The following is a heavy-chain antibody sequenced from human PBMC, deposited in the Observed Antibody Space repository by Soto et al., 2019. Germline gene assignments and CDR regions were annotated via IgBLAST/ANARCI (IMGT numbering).Heavy chain of an antibody. Sequence: EVQLLESGGGLVQPGGSLRLSCAASGFTFSSYAMSWVRQAPGKGLEWVSAISGSGGSTYYADSVKGRFTISRDNSKNTLYLQMNSLRAEDTAVYYCARASGVTQNYGMDVWGQGTTVTVSS. J-gene: IGHJ6*02. D-gene: IGHD2-21*02. V-gene: IGHV3-23*01. CDR2: ISGSGGST. CDR3: ARASGVTQNYGMDV. CDR1: GFTFSSYA.